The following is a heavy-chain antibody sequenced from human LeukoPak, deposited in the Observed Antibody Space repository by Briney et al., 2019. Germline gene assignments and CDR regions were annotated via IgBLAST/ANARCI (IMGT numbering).Heavy chain of an antibody. D-gene: IGHD6-13*01. CDR3: ARDYSAAGTYYYGMDV. J-gene: IGHJ6*02. CDR1: GGTFSSYA. V-gene: IGHV1-69*04. CDR2: IIPILGIA. Sequence: SVKVSCKASGGTFSSYAISWVRQAPGHGLEWMGRIIPILGIANYAQKFQGRVTITADKSTSTAYMALSSLRSEDTAVYYCARDYSAAGTYYYGMDVWGQGTTVTVSS.